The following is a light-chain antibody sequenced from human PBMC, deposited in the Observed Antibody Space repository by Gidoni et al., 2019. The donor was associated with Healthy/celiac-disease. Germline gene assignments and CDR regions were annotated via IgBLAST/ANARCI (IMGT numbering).Light chain of an antibody. CDR2: GAS. CDR1: QSVSSSY. V-gene: IGKV3-20*01. J-gene: IGKJ3*01. Sequence: EIVLTPSPGTLSLSPGERATLSCRASQSVSSSYLAWYQKKPGQAPRLLIYGASSRATGIPDRFSGSGSGTDFTLTISRLEPEDFAVYYCQQYGSSETFGPGTKVDIK. CDR3: QQYGSSET.